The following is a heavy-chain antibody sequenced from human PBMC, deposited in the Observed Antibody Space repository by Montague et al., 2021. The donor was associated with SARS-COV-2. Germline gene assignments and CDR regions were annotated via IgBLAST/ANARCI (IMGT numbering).Heavy chain of an antibody. D-gene: IGHD2-8*01. CDR1: GGSISSPDYY. CDR3: ARQLPSYCATNKCYPYYFGG. V-gene: IGHV4-39*01. Sequence: SETLSLTCTVSGGSISSPDYYWGWIRQSPGKGLEWIGSISYTGRTYYNPSPRSRVSFSMDTSKNHFSLSLSSVTVADTAVYFCARQLPSYCATNKCYPYYFGGWGQGALVTVSS. J-gene: IGHJ4*02. CDR2: ISYTGRT.